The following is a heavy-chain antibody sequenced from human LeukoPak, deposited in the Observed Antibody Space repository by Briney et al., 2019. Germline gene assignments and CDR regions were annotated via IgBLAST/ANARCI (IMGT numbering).Heavy chain of an antibody. CDR1: EFTFSNAW. Sequence: GGSLRLSCAASEFTFSNAWMSWVRQAPGKGLEWVGRIKSKADGETTDYAAPVKGRFTISRDNAKNTLYLQMNSLRAEDTAVYYCARRKVAGSISIFDYWGQEPWSPSPQ. J-gene: IGHJ4*01. V-gene: IGHV3-15*05. CDR3: ARRKVAGSISIFDY. D-gene: IGHD6-19*01. CDR2: IKSKADGETT.